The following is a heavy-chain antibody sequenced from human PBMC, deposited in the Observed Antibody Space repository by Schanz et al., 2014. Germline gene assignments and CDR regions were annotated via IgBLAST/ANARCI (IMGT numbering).Heavy chain of an antibody. Sequence: QVQLVQSGAGVKKPGSSVKVSCKPSGGTFVTFFFTWVRQAPGQGPQWMGRISPLLGVANYAQEFQGRLTITADTSTSTAYMELSSLRSEDTAVYYCATCSGGTCHAKPVLDNWGQGTLVTVSS. CDR1: GGTFVTFF. CDR3: ATCSGGTCHAKPVLDN. V-gene: IGHV1-69*02. J-gene: IGHJ4*02. CDR2: ISPLLGVA. D-gene: IGHD2-15*01.